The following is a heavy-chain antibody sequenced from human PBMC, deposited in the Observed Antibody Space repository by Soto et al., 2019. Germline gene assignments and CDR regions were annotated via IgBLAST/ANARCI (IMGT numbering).Heavy chain of an antibody. CDR3: ARSPGEQLVLGAFDI. CDR1: GGSISSGGYY. Sequence: QVQLQESGPGLVKPSQTLSLTCTVSGGSISSGGYYWSWIRQHPGKGLEWIGYIYYSGSTYYNPSLKSRVTISVDTSKNQLSLKLSSVTAADTAVYYCARSPGEQLVLGAFDIWGQGTMVTVSS. CDR2: IYYSGST. V-gene: IGHV4-31*03. J-gene: IGHJ3*02. D-gene: IGHD6-13*01.